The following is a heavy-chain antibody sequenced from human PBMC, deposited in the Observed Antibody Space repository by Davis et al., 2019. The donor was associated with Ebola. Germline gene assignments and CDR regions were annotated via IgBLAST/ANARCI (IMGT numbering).Heavy chain of an antibody. V-gene: IGHV1-69*13. CDR2: IIPIFGTA. CDR3: ARAPPYCGGDCYSYNWFDP. CDR1: GGTFSSYA. D-gene: IGHD2-21*01. Sequence: SVKVSCKASGGTFSSYAISWVRQAPGQGLEWMGGIIPIFGTANYAQKFQGRVTITADESTSTAYMELSSLRSEDTAVYYCARAPPYCGGDCYSYNWFDPWGQGTLVTVSS. J-gene: IGHJ5*02.